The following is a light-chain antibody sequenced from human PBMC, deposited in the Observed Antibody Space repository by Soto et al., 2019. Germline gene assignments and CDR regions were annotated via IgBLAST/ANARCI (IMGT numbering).Light chain of an antibody. Sequence: EIVMTQSPATLSVSPGGRATISCRASQSVSSNLAWYQQKPGQAPRLLIYGASTRATGFPARFSGSGSGTEFTLTISSLQSEDFAVYYCQQYKNWPLTFGGGTRVEIK. CDR3: QQYKNWPLT. J-gene: IGKJ4*01. V-gene: IGKV3-15*01. CDR1: QSVSSN. CDR2: GAS.